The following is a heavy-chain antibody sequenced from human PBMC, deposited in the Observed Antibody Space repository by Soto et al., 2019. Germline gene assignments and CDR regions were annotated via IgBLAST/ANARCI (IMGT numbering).Heavy chain of an antibody. J-gene: IGHJ6*01. D-gene: IGHD6-13*01. V-gene: IGHV5-51*01. CDR1: GYSFNSYW. CDR3: ARRIAAAGGYYYYDFDV. CDR2: ILPDDADT. Sequence: AESLKISFKATGYSFNSYWIGWLRQTPLKLLEWMGIILPDDADTRYSPSFEGHVTISADRSTNTDLLHLSSLKASDTAIYSCARRIAAAGGYYYYDFDVWGQGTAVTLSS.